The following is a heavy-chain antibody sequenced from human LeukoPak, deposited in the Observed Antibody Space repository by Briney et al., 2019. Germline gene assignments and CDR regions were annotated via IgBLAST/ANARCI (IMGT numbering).Heavy chain of an antibody. D-gene: IGHD3-9*01. Sequence: SETLSLTCTVSGASVSDSLSYWGWVRQPPGKGPEWVANVYYTGSTYYNPSLKSRVTMSVDTSKNQFSLKMTSVTAADTATYYCARLTKGRYFDYIFAFWGQGILVTVSS. CDR1: GASVSDSLSY. V-gene: IGHV4-39*01. CDR3: ARLTKGRYFDYIFAF. J-gene: IGHJ4*02. CDR2: VYYTGST.